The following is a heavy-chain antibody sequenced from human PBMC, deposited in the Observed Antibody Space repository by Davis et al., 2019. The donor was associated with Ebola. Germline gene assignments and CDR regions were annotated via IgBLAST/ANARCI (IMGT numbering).Heavy chain of an antibody. CDR1: GLTFSTYT. CDR3: VRDPALVVTGGGWFFGL. Sequence: GESLKISCAASGLTFSTYTLNWVRQAPGKGLEWVSFISSSSNYIYYADSVKGRFTVSRDNAKNSLYLQMNSLRAEDTAVYYCVRDPALVVTGGGWFFGLWGRGTLVTVSS. J-gene: IGHJ2*01. V-gene: IGHV3-21*01. CDR2: ISSSSNYI. D-gene: IGHD2-21*02.